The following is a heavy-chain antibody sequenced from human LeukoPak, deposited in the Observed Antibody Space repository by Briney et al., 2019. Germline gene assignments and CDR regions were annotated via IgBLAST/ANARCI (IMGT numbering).Heavy chain of an antibody. CDR2: INQDASEK. Sequence: GGSLRLSCAASGFTFSTYGMHWVRQAPGKGLEWVASINQDASEKYYVDSVKGRFTISRDNAKNSLYLHMNSLRVEDTAVYYCARASSGRYFAFIDYWGQGILVTVSS. CDR3: ARASSGRYFAFIDY. D-gene: IGHD1-26*01. J-gene: IGHJ4*02. CDR1: GFTFSTYG. V-gene: IGHV3-7*01.